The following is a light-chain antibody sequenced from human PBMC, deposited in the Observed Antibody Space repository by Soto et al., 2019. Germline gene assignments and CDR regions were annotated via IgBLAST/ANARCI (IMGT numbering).Light chain of an antibody. CDR3: QQYGSSPQT. V-gene: IGKV3-20*01. Sequence: EIVLTQSPGTLSLSPGERATLSCRASQSVSSSYLAWYQQKPGQAPRLLIYCASSRSTGIPDRFSGSGSGTDFTFTISRCDREDFAVYYCQQYGSSPQTFGLGTKVEIK. J-gene: IGKJ1*01. CDR2: CAS. CDR1: QSVSSSY.